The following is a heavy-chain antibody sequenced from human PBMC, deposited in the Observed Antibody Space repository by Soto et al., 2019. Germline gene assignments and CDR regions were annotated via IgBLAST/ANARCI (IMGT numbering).Heavy chain of an antibody. CDR3: ARDTYYYDSSGYYPYYYYYYGMDV. CDR1: GYTFTSYG. CDR2: MSAYNGNT. V-gene: IGHV1-18*04. D-gene: IGHD3-22*01. J-gene: IGHJ6*02. Sequence: ASVKVSCKASGYTFTSYGISWVRQAPGQGLEWMGWMSAYNGNTNYAQKLQGRVTMTTDTSTSTAYMELRSLRSDDTAVYYCARDTYYYDSSGYYPYYYYYYGMDVWGQGTTVTVSS.